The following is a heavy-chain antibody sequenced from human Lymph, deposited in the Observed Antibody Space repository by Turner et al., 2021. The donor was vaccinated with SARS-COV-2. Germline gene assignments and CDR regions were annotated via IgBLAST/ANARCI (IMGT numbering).Heavy chain of an antibody. CDR1: GFTFSTYA. D-gene: IGHD1-26*01. CDR3: ARGSGSYLSAFDI. Sequence: QVQLVESGGGGVQPGRSLRPPCSASGFTFSTYAIHWVRQAPGKGLEWVAVISYDGFNKYYSDSVKGQFTISRDNSKNTLYLQMSSLRAEDTAVYYCARGSGSYLSAFDIWGQGTMVTVSS. J-gene: IGHJ3*02. V-gene: IGHV3-30*04. CDR2: ISYDGFNK.